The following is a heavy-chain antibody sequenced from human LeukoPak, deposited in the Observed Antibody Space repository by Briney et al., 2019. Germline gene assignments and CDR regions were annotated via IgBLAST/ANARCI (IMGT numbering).Heavy chain of an antibody. V-gene: IGHV4-59*01. J-gene: IGHJ4*02. D-gene: IGHD5-24*01. CDR2: IYYSGST. CDR1: GGSISSYY. Sequence: SETLSLTCTVSGGSISSYYWSWIRQPPGKGLEWMGYIYYSGSTNYNPSLKSRVTISLDTSKNKFSLKLSSVPAADTAVYCCARGGGSRDGYNFDYWGQGTLVTVSS. CDR3: ARGGGSRDGYNFDY.